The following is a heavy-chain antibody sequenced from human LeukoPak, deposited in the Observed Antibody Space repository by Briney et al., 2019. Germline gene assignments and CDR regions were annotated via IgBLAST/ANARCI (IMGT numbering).Heavy chain of an antibody. CDR2: IIPILGTA. V-gene: IGHV1-69*04. D-gene: IGHD3-10*01. Sequence: GASVKVSCKASGGTFSSYAISWVRQAPGQGLEWMGRIIPILGTANYAQKFQGRVTITADKSTSTAYMELSSLRSEDTAVYYCARDRGGSGSREIDYWGQGTLVTVSS. J-gene: IGHJ4*02. CDR3: ARDRGGSGSREIDY. CDR1: GGTFSSYA.